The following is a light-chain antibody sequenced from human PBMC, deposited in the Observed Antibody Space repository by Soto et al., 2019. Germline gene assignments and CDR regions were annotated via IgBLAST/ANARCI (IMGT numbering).Light chain of an antibody. J-gene: IGLJ1*01. CDR1: DSDVGGYYL. CDR3: NSYTPDTTRV. V-gene: IGLV2-14*01. CDR2: EVS. Sequence: QSALTQPASVSGSPGQSITISCTGTDSDVGGYYLVSWYQQHPGKAPKLLIYEVSNRPSGVSSRFSASKSGNTASLTISGLQAEDEADYYCNSYTPDTTRVFGTGTKLTVL.